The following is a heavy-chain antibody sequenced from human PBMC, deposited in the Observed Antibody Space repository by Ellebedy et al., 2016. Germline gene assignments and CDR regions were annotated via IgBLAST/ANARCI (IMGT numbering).Heavy chain of an antibody. CDR1: GFNFNTFF. CDR2: ISAGSDTT. Sequence: GGSLRLSXTASGFNFNTFFMSWVRQAPGKGLEWFSTISAGSDTTRLADSVKGRFTISRDSSKNSVYLRMNNLRLEDTAVYYCRQGHYADLWGQGTLVTVSS. CDR3: RQGHYADL. D-gene: IGHD4-17*01. V-gene: IGHV3-23*01. J-gene: IGHJ4*01.